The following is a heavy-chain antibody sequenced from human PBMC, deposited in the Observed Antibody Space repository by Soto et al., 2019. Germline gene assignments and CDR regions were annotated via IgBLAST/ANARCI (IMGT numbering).Heavy chain of an antibody. CDR3: ARGGADYDSSGYYHHDAFDI. D-gene: IGHD3-22*01. V-gene: IGHV1-46*03. CDR1: GYTFTSYY. CDR2: INPSGGST. J-gene: IGHJ3*02. Sequence: ASVKVSCKASGYTFTSYYMHWARQAPGKRFEWKGIINPSGGSTSYAQKFQGRVTMTRDTSTSTVYMELSSLKSEDTAVYYCARGGADYDSSGYYHHDAFDIWGQGTMVT.